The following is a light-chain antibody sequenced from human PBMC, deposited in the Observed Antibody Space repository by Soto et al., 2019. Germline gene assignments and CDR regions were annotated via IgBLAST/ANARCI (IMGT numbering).Light chain of an antibody. CDR2: EVI. J-gene: IGLJ1*01. CDR1: SSDVGGYNY. V-gene: IGLV2-14*01. Sequence: QSALTQPASVSGSPGQSITISCTGTSSDVGGYNYVSWYQQHPGKAPKLMIYEVINRPSGVSNRFSGSKSGNTASLTISGLQAEDEADYYCSSYTSSSHVFGTGTKVTVL. CDR3: SSYTSSSHV.